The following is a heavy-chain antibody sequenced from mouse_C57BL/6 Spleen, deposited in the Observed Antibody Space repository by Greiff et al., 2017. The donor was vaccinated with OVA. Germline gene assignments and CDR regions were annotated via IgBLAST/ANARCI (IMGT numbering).Heavy chain of an antibody. V-gene: IGHV1-82*01. CDR1: GYAFSSSW. CDR2: IYPGDGDT. J-gene: IGHJ2*01. CDR3: ARSGIDYFDY. Sequence: VQLQQSGPELVKPGASVKISCKASGYAFSSSWMNWVKQRPGKGLEWIGRIYPGDGDTNYNGKFKGKATLTADKSSSTAYMQLSSLTSEDSAVYCCARSGIDYFDYWGQGTTLTVSS. D-gene: IGHD4-1*01.